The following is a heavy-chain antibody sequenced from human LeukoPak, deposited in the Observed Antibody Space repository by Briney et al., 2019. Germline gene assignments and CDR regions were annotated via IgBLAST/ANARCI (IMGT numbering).Heavy chain of an antibody. CDR3: ARDSFSTVTTYYYYYMDV. Sequence: ASVKVSCKASGYTFTGYYMHWVRQAPGQGLEWMGRIIPNSGGTNYAQKFQGRVTMTRDTSISTAYMELSRLRSDDTAVYYCARDSFSTVTTYYYYYMDVWGKGTTVTVSS. J-gene: IGHJ6*03. CDR1: GYTFTGYY. V-gene: IGHV1-2*06. CDR2: IIPNSGGT. D-gene: IGHD4-17*01.